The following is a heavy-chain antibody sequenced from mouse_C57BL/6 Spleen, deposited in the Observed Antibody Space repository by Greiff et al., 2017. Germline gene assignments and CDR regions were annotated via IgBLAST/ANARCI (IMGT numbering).Heavy chain of an antibody. CDR2: ISYDGSN. CDR1: GYSITSGYY. V-gene: IGHV3-6*01. Sequence: ESGPGLVKPSQSLSLTCSVTGYSITSGYYWNWIRQFPGNKLEWMGYISYDGSNNYNPSLKNPISITRDTSKNQFFLKLNSVTTEDTATYYCARRYDGYYWYFDVWGTGTTVTVSS. D-gene: IGHD2-3*01. J-gene: IGHJ1*03. CDR3: ARRYDGYYWYFDV.